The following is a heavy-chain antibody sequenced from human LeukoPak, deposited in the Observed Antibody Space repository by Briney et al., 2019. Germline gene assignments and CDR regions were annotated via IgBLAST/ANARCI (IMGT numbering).Heavy chain of an antibody. Sequence: ASVEVSCKASGYTFTSYGISWVRQAPGQGLEWMGWISAYNGNTNCAQKLQGRVTMTTDTSTSTAYMELRSLRSDDTAVYYCARSPMVRGVITTFDYWGQGTLVTVSS. V-gene: IGHV1-18*01. J-gene: IGHJ4*02. CDR2: ISAYNGNT. D-gene: IGHD3-10*01. CDR3: ARSPMVRGVITTFDY. CDR1: GYTFTSYG.